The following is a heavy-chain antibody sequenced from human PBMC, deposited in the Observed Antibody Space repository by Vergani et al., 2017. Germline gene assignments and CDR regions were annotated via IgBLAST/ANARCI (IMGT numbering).Heavy chain of an antibody. V-gene: IGHV1-18*01. CDR2: ISAYNGNT. Sequence: QVQLVQSGAEVKKPGASVKVSCKASGYTFTSYGISWVRQAPGQGLEWMGWISAYNGNTNYAQKLQGRVTMTTDTSTSTAYMELRSLRSDDTAVYYCARDPNGYYGSGSAVDAFDIWGQGTMVTVSS. J-gene: IGHJ3*02. CDR3: ARDPNGYYGSGSAVDAFDI. CDR1: GYTFTSYG. D-gene: IGHD3-10*01.